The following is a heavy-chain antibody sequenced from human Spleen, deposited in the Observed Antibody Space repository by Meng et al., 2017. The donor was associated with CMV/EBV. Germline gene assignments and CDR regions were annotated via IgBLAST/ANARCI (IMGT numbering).Heavy chain of an antibody. J-gene: IGHJ4*02. CDR3: AQKRDAYNR. CDR2: IYWDDDN. D-gene: IGHD5-24*01. Sequence: QITLKESGPTLVKPXQTXTLTCTFSGFSLNSSGVGVGWIRQPPGKALEWLALIYWDDDNRYSPSLKSRLTITKDTSRNQVVLTMTNMDPVDTATYYCAQKRDAYNRWGQGTLGTVS. V-gene: IGHV2-5*02. CDR1: GFSLNSSGVG.